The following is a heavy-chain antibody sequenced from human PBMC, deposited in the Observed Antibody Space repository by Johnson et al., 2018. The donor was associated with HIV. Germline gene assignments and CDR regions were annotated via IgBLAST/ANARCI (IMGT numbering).Heavy chain of an antibody. Sequence: VQLVESGGGVVQPGRSLRLSCAASGFTVSTNYMTWVRQAPGKGLEWVVFVRYDGSNKYYADSVKGRFTISRDNSKNTLYLQMNSLRAEDTAVYYCAKDYEWFGEFVDAFDIWGQGTMVTVSS. CDR2: VRYDGSNK. V-gene: IGHV3-30*02. J-gene: IGHJ3*02. CDR1: GFTVSTNY. CDR3: AKDYEWFGEFVDAFDI. D-gene: IGHD3-10*01.